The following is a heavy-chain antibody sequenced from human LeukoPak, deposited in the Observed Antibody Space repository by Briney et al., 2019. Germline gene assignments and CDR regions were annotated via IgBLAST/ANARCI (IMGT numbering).Heavy chain of an antibody. V-gene: IGHV5-51*01. CDR1: GYSFTSYW. D-gene: IGHD3-22*01. J-gene: IGHJ5*02. Sequence: GESLKISCKGSGYSFTSYWIGWVRQMPGKGLEWMGIIYPGDSDTRYSPSFQGQVTISADKSISTAYLQWSSLKASDTAMNYCARSAGDYDSSGYSFDPWGQGTLVTVSS. CDR2: IYPGDSDT. CDR3: ARSAGDYDSSGYSFDP.